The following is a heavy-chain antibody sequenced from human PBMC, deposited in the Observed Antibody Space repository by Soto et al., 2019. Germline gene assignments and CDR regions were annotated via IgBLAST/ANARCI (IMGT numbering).Heavy chain of an antibody. Sequence: QMQLVQSGPEVKKPGTSVKLSCKASGLTFSSSAVQWVRQSRGQRLEWIGWIVAGSGDTNYAQRFHERVTFSRDMSIDTANMELSSMRSDDTGVDCCAARSDFRVYCCDMDVWGLGSTVTVSS. J-gene: IGHJ6*02. CDR3: AARSDFRVYCCDMDV. CDR2: IVAGSGDT. V-gene: IGHV1-58*01. CDR1: GLTFSSSA. D-gene: IGHD6-6*01.